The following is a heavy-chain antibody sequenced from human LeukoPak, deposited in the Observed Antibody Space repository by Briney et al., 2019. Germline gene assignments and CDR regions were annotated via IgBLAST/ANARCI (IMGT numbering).Heavy chain of an antibody. D-gene: IGHD6-19*01. CDR3: TRGSSGRRDD. CDR1: GYTFTSCD. V-gene: IGHV1-8*01. Sequence: ASGKVSCKASGYTFTSCDINWVRQATGQGLEWMGWMNPKSGNTGYGQSFQGRITMTRDISIGTAYMELSNLTSEDTAIYYCTRGSSGRRDDWGQGTLVTVSA. J-gene: IGHJ4*02. CDR2: MNPKSGNT.